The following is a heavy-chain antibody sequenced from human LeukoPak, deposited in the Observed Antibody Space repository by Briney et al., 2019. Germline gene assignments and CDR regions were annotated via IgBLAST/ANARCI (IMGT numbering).Heavy chain of an antibody. D-gene: IGHD1-26*01. CDR2: IRSDGSHK. V-gene: IGHV3-30*02. Sequence: GGSLRLSCAASGFSFSSYSMNWARQSPGKGLEWVSFIRSDGSHKFYVDSVKGRFTISRDNAKNTVFLQMNSLRVEDTAVYYCAKPSGSAFDFWGQGTLVTVSS. CDR1: GFSFSSYS. CDR3: AKPSGSAFDF. J-gene: IGHJ4*02.